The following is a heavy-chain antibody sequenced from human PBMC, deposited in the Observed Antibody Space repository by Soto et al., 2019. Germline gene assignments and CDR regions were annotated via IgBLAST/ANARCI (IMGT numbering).Heavy chain of an antibody. J-gene: IGHJ4*02. CDR3: ARGRYGSGSTDYYFDY. D-gene: IGHD3-10*01. V-gene: IGHV4-34*01. CDR2: INHSGST. CDR1: GGSFSGYY. Sequence: PLETLSLTCAVYGGSFSGYYWSWIRQPPGKGLEWIGEINHSGSTNYNPSLKSRVTISVDTSKNQFSLKLSSVTAADTAVYYCARGRYGSGSTDYYFDYWGQGTLVTVSS.